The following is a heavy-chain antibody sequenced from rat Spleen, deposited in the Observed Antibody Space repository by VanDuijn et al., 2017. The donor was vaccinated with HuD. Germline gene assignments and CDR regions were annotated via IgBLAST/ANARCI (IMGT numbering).Heavy chain of an antibody. J-gene: IGHJ2*01. CDR2: ISYDGSST. CDR1: GFTFDDYG. CDR3: AVAGYGY. V-gene: IGHV5-29*01. Sequence: EVQLVESGGGLVQPGRSLKLSCAASGFTFDDYGMAWVRQAPKNGLEWVATISYDGSSTYYRDSVKGRFTISRDNAENTAYLQMNSLWSEDTATYYCAVAGYGYWGQGVVVTVSS. D-gene: IGHD4-3*01.